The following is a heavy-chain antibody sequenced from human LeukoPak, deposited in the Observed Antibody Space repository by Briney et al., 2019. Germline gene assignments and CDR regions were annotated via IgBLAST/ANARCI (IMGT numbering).Heavy chain of an antibody. CDR1: GYTFTNFY. Sequence: ASVKVSCKASGYTFTNFYLHWVRQAPGQGLEWMGIINPSGGSTTYAQKLQGRVTMTRDISTSTVYMELSSLRSEDTAVYFCTRDLNPQNFGMRAFDIWGQGTMVTASS. D-gene: IGHD3-10*01. V-gene: IGHV1-46*01. CDR2: INPSGGST. J-gene: IGHJ3*02. CDR3: TRDLNPQNFGMRAFDI.